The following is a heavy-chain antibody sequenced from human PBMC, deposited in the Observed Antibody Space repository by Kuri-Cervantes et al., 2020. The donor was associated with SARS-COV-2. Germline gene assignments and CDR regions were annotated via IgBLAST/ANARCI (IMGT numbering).Heavy chain of an antibody. J-gene: IGHJ6*02. D-gene: IGHD3-10*01. CDR2: IYYSGST. CDR3: ARQASYYYGSGSYWYYYYGMDV. CDR1: GGSISSYY. V-gene: IGHV4-59*08. Sequence: GSLRLSCTVSGGSISSYYWSWIRQPPGKGLEWIGYIYYSGSTNYNPSLKSRVTISVDTSKNQFSLKLSSVTAADTAVYYCARQASYYYGSGSYWYYYYGMDVWGQGTTVTVSS.